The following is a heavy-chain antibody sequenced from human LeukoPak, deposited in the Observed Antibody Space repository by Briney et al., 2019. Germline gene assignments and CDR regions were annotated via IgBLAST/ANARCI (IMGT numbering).Heavy chain of an antibody. Sequence: HPGGSLRLSCVASGFTFSSYAMPWVRQAPGRGLEYVSSINPSGSNTYYANSVKGRFTISRDNSKNTLFLQMGSLRPEDMAVYYCAAKYSGSYPFDYWGQGTLVTVSS. CDR2: INPSGSNT. CDR3: AAKYSGSYPFDY. V-gene: IGHV3-64*01. J-gene: IGHJ4*02. D-gene: IGHD1-26*01. CDR1: GFTFSSYA.